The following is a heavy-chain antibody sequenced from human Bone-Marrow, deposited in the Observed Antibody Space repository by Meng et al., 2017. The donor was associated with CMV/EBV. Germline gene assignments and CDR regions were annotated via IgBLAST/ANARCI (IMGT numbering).Heavy chain of an antibody. CDR3: ARDKLIDNWNYVFYYYYGMDV. D-gene: IGHD1-7*01. CDR1: GFTFSSYS. Sequence: GGSLRLSCAASGFTFSSYSMNWVRQAPGKGLEWVSSISSSSSYIYYADSVKGRFTISRDNAKNSLYLQMNSLRAADTAVYYCARDKLIDNWNYVFYYYYGMDVWGQGTTVTASS. V-gene: IGHV3-21*01. J-gene: IGHJ6*02. CDR2: ISSSSSYI.